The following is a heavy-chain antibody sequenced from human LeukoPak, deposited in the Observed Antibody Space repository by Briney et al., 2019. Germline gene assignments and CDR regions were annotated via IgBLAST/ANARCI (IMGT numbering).Heavy chain of an antibody. V-gene: IGHV3-30*02. CDR2: IRYDGSNK. CDR3: AKDPRWDYYFDY. CDR1: GFTFSSYG. D-gene: IGHD1-26*01. J-gene: IGHJ4*02. Sequence: PGGSLRLSCATSGFTFSSYGMHWVRQAPGKGLEWVAFIRYDGSNKYYADSVKGRFTISRDNSKNTLYLQMNSLRAEDTAVYYCAKDPRWDYYFDYWGQGTLVTVSS.